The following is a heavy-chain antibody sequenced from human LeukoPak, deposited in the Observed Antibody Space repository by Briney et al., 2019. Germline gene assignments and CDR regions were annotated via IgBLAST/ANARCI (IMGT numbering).Heavy chain of an antibody. CDR2: IYYSGST. D-gene: IGHD3-22*01. Sequence: PSGTLSLTCTVSGGSISSSSYYWGWIRQPPGKGLEWIGSIYYSGSTYYNPSLKSRVTISVDTSKNQFSLKLSSVTAADTAVYYCASYDSSGYLGGVFDYWGQGTLVTVSS. CDR3: ASYDSSGYLGGVFDY. J-gene: IGHJ4*02. CDR1: GGSISSSSYY. V-gene: IGHV4-39*01.